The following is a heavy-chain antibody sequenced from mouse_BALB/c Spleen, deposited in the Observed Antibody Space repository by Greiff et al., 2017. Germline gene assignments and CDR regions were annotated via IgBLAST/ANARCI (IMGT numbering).Heavy chain of an antibody. D-gene: IGHD2-1*01. V-gene: IGHV1-18*01. CDR1: GYTFTDYN. J-gene: IGHJ4*01. CDR3: ARKEGNYDAMDY. CDR2: INPNNGGT. Sequence: SGPELVKPGASVKIPCKASGYTFTDYNMDWVKQSHGKSLEWIGDINPNNGGTIYNQKFKGKATLTVDKSSSTAYMELRSLTSEDTAVYYCARKEGNYDAMDYWGQGTSVTVSS.